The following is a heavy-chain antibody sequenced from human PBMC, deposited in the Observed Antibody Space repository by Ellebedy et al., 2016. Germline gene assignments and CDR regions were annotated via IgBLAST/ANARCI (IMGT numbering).Heavy chain of an antibody. CDR1: GFTFSSYS. CDR2: ISSSSSYI. CDR3: ARDRGYSGYDSDY. Sequence: GGSLRLXXAASGFTFSSYSMNWVRQAPGKGLEWVSSISSSSSYIYYADSVKGRFTISRDNAKNSLYLQMNSLRAEDTAVYYCARDRGYSGYDSDYWGQGTLVTVSS. V-gene: IGHV3-21*01. J-gene: IGHJ4*02. D-gene: IGHD5-12*01.